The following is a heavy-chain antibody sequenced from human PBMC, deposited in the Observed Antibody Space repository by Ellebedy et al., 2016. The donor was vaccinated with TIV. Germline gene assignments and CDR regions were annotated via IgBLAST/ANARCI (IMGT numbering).Heavy chain of an antibody. CDR1: GGSISSSSYY. J-gene: IGHJ3*02. CDR2: IYYSGST. V-gene: IGHV4-39*02. D-gene: IGHD2-2*01. CDR3: ATEDIVVVPAAHDI. Sequence: MPSETLSLTCTVSGGSISSSSYYWGWIRQPPGKGLEWIGSIYYSGSTYYNPSLKSRVTISVDTSKNQFSLKLSSVTAADTAVYYCATEDIVVVPAAHDIWGQGTMVTVSS.